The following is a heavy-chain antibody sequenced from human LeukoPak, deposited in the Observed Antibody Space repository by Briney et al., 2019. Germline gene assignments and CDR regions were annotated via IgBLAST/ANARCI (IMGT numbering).Heavy chain of an antibody. CDR1: GFTFSSYA. CDR3: AKVGLSGYGGYWYFDL. D-gene: IGHD5-12*01. CDR2: ISGSGGST. V-gene: IGHV3-23*01. Sequence: PGGSLRLSCAASGFTFSSYATSWVRQAPGKGLEWVSAISGSGGSTYYADSVKGRFTISRDNSKNTLYLQMNSLRAEDTAVYYCAKVGLSGYGGYWYFDLWGRGTLVTVSS. J-gene: IGHJ2*01.